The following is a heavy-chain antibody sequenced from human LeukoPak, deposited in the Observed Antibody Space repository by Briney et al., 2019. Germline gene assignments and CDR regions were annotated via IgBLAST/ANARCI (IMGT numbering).Heavy chain of an antibody. J-gene: IGHJ3*01. V-gene: IGHV4-38-2*01. CDR1: NDSISSGYY. CDR3: ARNVKSYYDSRGYYAFDV. Sequence: IPSVTLSLTCAVSNDSISSGYYWGWIRPPPGKGLEWIGSIYYSGSTSYNPSLKSRVTISVDTSKNHFSLRLSSVTAADTAVYYCARNVKSYYDSRGYYAFDVWGPGTMVTVSS. CDR2: IYYSGST. D-gene: IGHD3-22*01.